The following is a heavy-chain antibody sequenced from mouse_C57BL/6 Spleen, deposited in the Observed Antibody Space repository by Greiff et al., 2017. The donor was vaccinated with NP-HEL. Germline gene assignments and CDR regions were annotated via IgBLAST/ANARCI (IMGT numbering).Heavy chain of an antibody. V-gene: IGHV1-64*01. CDR3: ARNLDGGGWYFDV. CDR2: IHPNSGST. J-gene: IGHJ1*03. CDR1: GYTFTSYW. Sequence: VQLQQSGAELVKPGASVKLSCKASGYTFTSYWMHWVKQRPGQGLEWIGMIHPNSGSTNYNEKFKSKATLTVDKSSSTAYMQLSSLTSEDSAVYYCARNLDGGGWYFDVWGTGTTVTVSS.